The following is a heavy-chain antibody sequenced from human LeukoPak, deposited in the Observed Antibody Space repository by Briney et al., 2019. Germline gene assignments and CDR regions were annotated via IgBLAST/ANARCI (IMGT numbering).Heavy chain of an antibody. J-gene: IGHJ4*02. CDR2: ISYDGSNK. CDR3: ARKVDYGDRTADFDY. D-gene: IGHD4-17*01. Sequence: GGSLRLSCAASGFTFSSYGMHWVRQAPGRGLEWVAVISYDGSNKYYADSVKGRFTISRDNSKNTLYLQMNSLRAEDTAVYYCARKVDYGDRTADFDYWGQGTLVTVSS. CDR1: GFTFSSYG. V-gene: IGHV3-30*19.